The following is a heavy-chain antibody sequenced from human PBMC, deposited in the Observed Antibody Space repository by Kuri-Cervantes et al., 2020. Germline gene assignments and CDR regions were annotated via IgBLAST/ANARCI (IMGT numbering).Heavy chain of an antibody. Sequence: ASVKVSCKASGYTFTGYYMHWVRQAPGQGLEWMGWINPNSGGTNYAQKFQGRVTITADESTSTAYMELSSLRSEDTAVYYCASFAGYSYVRFDYWGQGTLVTVSS. V-gene: IGHV1-2*02. D-gene: IGHD5-18*01. CDR1: GYTFTGYY. CDR2: INPNSGGT. CDR3: ASFAGYSYVRFDY. J-gene: IGHJ4*02.